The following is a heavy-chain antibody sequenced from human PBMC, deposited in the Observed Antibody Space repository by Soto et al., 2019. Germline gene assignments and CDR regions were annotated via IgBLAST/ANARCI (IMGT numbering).Heavy chain of an antibody. Sequence: PSETLSLTCAFYGGSFSGYYWSWIRQPPRKGLEWIGEIDHSGSTNYNPSLKSRVTISLDTSKNQFSLKLSSVTAADTAVYYCAREKTYYDILTGYYWFDPWGQGTLVTVS. V-gene: IGHV4-34*01. D-gene: IGHD3-9*01. CDR2: IDHSGST. CDR1: GGSFSGYY. CDR3: AREKTYYDILTGYYWFDP. J-gene: IGHJ5*02.